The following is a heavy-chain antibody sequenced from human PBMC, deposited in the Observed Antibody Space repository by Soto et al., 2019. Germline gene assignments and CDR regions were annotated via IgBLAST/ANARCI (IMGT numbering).Heavy chain of an antibody. V-gene: IGHV3-33*01. Sequence: GGSLRLSCAASGFTFSSYGMHWVRQAPGKGLEWVAVIWYDGSNKYYADSVKGRFTISRDNSKNTLYLQMNSLRAEDTAVYYCARDGPEKHYYVDYWGQGTLVTVS. CDR2: IWYDGSNK. CDR1: GFTFSSYG. J-gene: IGHJ4*02. CDR3: ARDGPEKHYYVDY. D-gene: IGHD3-10*02.